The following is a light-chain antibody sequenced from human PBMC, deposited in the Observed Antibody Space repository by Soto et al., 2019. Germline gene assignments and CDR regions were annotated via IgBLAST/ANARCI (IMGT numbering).Light chain of an antibody. CDR1: SSNIGNNF. J-gene: IGLJ2*01. CDR3: GTWDSSLSAVV. Sequence: QSALTQPPSVSAAPGQKVTISCSGSSSNIGNNFVSWYQQLPRTAPKLLIYDNNKRPSGIPDRFSGSKSGTSATLGITGLQTGDEADYYCGTWDSSLSAVVFGGGTQLTVL. V-gene: IGLV1-51*01. CDR2: DNN.